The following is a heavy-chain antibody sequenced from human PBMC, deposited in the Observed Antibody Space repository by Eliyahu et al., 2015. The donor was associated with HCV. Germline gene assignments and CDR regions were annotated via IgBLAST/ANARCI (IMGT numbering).Heavy chain of an antibody. J-gene: IGHJ4*02. CDR1: GGSISSTTYY. V-gene: IGHV4-39*07. D-gene: IGHD1/OR15-1a*01. Sequence: QVQLQESGPGLVKSSETLSLTCTVSGGSISSTTYYWGWIRQPPGKGLEWIGNIDYSGDPHYNPSLKSRATMSMDTSNNQVCLKLTSVSAADTGVYYCARSRWPGTMDGDFDYWGQGTLVTVSP. CDR3: ARSRWPGTMDGDFDY. CDR2: IDYSGDP.